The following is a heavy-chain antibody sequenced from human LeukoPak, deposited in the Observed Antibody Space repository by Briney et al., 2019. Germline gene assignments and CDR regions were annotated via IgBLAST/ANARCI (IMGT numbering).Heavy chain of an antibody. CDR2: INPNSGGT. CDR3: ARELGYCSSTSCPFDY. J-gene: IGHJ4*02. CDR1: GYTFTDYY. Sequence: GASVKVSCKASGYTFTDYYIHWVRQAPGQGLEWMGWINPNSGGTNYAQEFQGRVTLTRDTSISTAYMDLSRLTSDDTAVYYCARELGYCSSTSCPFDYWGQGTLVTVSS. V-gene: IGHV1-2*02. D-gene: IGHD2-2*01.